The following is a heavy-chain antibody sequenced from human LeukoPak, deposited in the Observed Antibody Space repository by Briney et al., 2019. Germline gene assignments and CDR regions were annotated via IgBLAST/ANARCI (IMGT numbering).Heavy chain of an antibody. CDR2: IYTSGST. CDR1: GGSISSGSYY. Sequence: PSETLSLTCTASGGSISSGSYYWSWIRQPAGKGLEWIGRIYTSGSTNYNPSLKSRVTISVDTSKNQFSLKLSSVTAADTAVYYCARDRGYCSSTSCSHYYYYYMDVWGKGTTVTVSS. D-gene: IGHD2-2*01. V-gene: IGHV4-61*02. J-gene: IGHJ6*03. CDR3: ARDRGYCSSTSCSHYYYYYMDV.